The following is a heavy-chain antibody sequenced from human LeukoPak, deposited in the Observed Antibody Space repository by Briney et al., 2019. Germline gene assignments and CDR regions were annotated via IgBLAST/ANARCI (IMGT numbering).Heavy chain of an antibody. J-gene: IGHJ4*02. CDR2: IYSGGST. Sequence: QSGGSLRLSCAASGFTVSSNYMSWVRQAPGKGLEWVSVIYSGGSTYYADSVKGRFTISRDNSKNTLYLQMNSLRAEDTAVYYCARAGHTYDILTGYYNAFDYWGQGTLVTVSS. D-gene: IGHD3-9*01. V-gene: IGHV3-66*01. CDR3: ARAGHTYDILTGYYNAFDY. CDR1: GFTVSSNY.